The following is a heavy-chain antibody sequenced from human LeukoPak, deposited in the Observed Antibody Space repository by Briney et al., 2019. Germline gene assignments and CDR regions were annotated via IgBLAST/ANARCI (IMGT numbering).Heavy chain of an antibody. CDR1: GYTFTSYY. D-gene: IGHD6-6*01. CDR2: INPNSGGT. J-gene: IGHJ3*02. V-gene: IGHV1-2*02. CDR3: ARSEQLVGAFDI. Sequence: ASVKVSCKASGYTFTSYYMHWVRQAPGQGLEWMGWINPNSGGTNYAQKFQGRVTMTRDTSISTAYMELSRLRSDDTAVYYCARSEQLVGAFDIWGQGTMVTASS.